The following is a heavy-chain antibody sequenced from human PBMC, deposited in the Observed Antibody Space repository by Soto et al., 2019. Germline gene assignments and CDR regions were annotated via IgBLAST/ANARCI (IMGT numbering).Heavy chain of an antibody. CDR2: IKQDGSEK. V-gene: IGHV3-7*03. CDR1: GFTFSSYS. D-gene: IGHD4-4*01. Sequence: GGSLRLSCAASGFTFSSYSVNWVRQAPGKGLEWVANIKQDGSEKYYVDSVKGRFTISRDNAKNSLYLQMNILRAEDTAVYYCARSRDGYSFYFYYGMDGWGQGTTVTVSS. J-gene: IGHJ6*02. CDR3: ARSRDGYSFYFYYGMDG.